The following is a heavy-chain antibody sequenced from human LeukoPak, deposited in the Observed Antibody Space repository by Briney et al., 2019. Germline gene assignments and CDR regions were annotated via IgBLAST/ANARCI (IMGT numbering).Heavy chain of an antibody. CDR2: ISGSGGST. J-gene: IGHJ4*02. CDR3: AKMVHTEQCLVRFDY. CDR1: GFTFSNFA. Sequence: GGSLSLSCAASGFTFSNFAMNWVRQAPGKGLEWVSTISGSGGSTYYADSVKGRFTISRDNSKNTLYLQMNSLRAEDTAVYYCAKMVHTEQCLVRFDYWGQGTLVTVPS. V-gene: IGHV3-23*01. D-gene: IGHD6-19*01.